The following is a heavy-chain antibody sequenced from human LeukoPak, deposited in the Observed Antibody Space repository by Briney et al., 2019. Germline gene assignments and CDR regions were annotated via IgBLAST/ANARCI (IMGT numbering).Heavy chain of an antibody. CDR2: IHYSGRA. D-gene: IGHD3-16*01. J-gene: IGHJ6*02. V-gene: IGHV4-59*01. CDR3: VKFGVDYDMGV. Sequence: SATLSLTCTVSGDSISGSYWTWVRQPPGQGLEWIGQIHYSGRADYNPSLKRRITISVDTSKNQMSLTLTSVTAADTAIYYCVKFGVDYDMGVWGQGTTVTVSS. CDR1: GDSISGSY.